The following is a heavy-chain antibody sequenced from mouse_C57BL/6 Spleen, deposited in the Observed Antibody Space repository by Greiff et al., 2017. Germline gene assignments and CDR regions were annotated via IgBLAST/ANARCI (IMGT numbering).Heavy chain of an antibody. CDR1: GFTFSSYA. Sequence: DVMLVESGGGLVKPGGSLKLSCAASGFTFSSYAMSWVRQTPEKRLEWVATISDGGSYTYDPDNVKGRFTISRDNAKNNLYLQMSHLKSEDTAMYYCARGGTTVVDYFDYWGQGTTLTVSS. J-gene: IGHJ2*01. CDR3: ARGGTTVVDYFDY. D-gene: IGHD1-1*01. CDR2: ISDGGSYT. V-gene: IGHV5-4*03.